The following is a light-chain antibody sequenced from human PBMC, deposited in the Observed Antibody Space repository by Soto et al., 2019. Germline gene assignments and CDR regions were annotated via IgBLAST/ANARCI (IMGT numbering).Light chain of an antibody. CDR3: QSYDSSLTTFV. CDR1: SSNIGAEYD. CDR2: GDN. Sequence: QSALTQPPSVSGAPGQRVSISCTWSSSNIGAEYDVHWYQQLPGTAPKRLIYGDNNRPSGVPDRFSGSKSGTSASLASTGLQPEDEADYYCQSYDSSLTTFVFGTGTKVTVL. J-gene: IGLJ1*01. V-gene: IGLV1-40*01.